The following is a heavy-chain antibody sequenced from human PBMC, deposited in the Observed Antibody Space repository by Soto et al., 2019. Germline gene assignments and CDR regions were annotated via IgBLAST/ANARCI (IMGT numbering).Heavy chain of an antibody. V-gene: IGHV3-30*18. CDR1: GFTFSSYG. CDR3: AKPKGYYYDSSEFDY. Sequence: PGGSLRLSCAASGFTFSSYGMHWVRQAPGKGLEWVAVISYDGSNKYYADSVKGRFTISRDNSKNTLYLQMNSLRAEDTAVYYCAKPKGYYYDSSEFDYWGQGTLVTVSS. CDR2: ISYDGSNK. D-gene: IGHD3-22*01. J-gene: IGHJ4*02.